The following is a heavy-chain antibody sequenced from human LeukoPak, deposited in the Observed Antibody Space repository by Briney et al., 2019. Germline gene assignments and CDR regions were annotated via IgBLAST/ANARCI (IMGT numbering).Heavy chain of an antibody. V-gene: IGHV3-21*04. CDR3: ARERHLLRYFDWLRTGDY. D-gene: IGHD3-9*01. CDR1: GLTFSSYS. Sequence: GGSLRPSCAASGLTFSSYSMNWVRQAPGKGLGWVSSISSSSSYIFYADSVKGRFTISRDNAKSSLYQQMNSLRAEDTAVYYCARERHLLRYFDWLRTGDYWGEGTLVTVSS. J-gene: IGHJ4*02. CDR2: ISSSSSYI.